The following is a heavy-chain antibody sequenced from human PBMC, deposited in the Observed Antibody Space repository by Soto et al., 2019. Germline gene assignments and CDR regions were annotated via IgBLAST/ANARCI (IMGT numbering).Heavy chain of an antibody. V-gene: IGHV3-33*01. D-gene: IGHD1-26*01. J-gene: IGHJ6*02. CDR1: GFTFSSYG. Sequence: HPGGFLRLSCAASGFTFSSYGMHWVRQAPGKGLEWVAVIWYDGSNKYYADSVKGRFTISRDNSKNTLYLQMNSLRAEDTAVYYCARFGSSGATHYYYYGMDVWGQGTTVTVSS. CDR3: ARFGSSGATHYYYYGMDV. CDR2: IWYDGSNK.